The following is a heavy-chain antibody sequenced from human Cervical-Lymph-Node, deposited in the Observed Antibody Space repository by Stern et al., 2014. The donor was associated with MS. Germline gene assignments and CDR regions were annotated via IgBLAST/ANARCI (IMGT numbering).Heavy chain of an antibody. CDR3: ARPRSGYYNPNDAFDL. CDR1: GYSFTNYW. Sequence: EVHLVDSGAEVKKPGESLKISCRGYGYSFTNYWIGWVRQMPGKGLEWMGIIYPVDSDTRYSPSFQGQVTISADKSISTAYLQWSSLKASDTAMYYCARPRSGYYNPNDAFDLWGQGTMVTVSS. V-gene: IGHV5-51*01. J-gene: IGHJ3*01. CDR2: IYPVDSDT. D-gene: IGHD3-22*01.